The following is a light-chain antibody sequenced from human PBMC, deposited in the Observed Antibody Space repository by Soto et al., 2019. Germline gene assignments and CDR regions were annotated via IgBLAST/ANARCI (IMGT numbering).Light chain of an antibody. V-gene: IGLV2-14*01. CDR1: SNDVGGYNY. CDR2: EVS. CDR3: SSYASSSTWV. Sequence: QSALTQPASVSGSPGQSITISCTGTSNDVGGYNYVSWYQQHPGKAPKLMIYEVSLRPLGVSNRFSGSRSDNTASLTISGLQDEDEAHYYCSSYASSSTWVFGGGTKLTVL. J-gene: IGLJ3*02.